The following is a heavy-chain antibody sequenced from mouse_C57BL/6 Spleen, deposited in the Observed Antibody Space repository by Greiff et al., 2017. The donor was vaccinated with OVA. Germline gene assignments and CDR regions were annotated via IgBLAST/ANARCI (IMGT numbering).Heavy chain of an antibody. CDR2: IRLKSDNYAT. Sequence: EVQVEESGGGLVQPGGSMKLSCVASGFTFSNYWMNWVRQSPEKGLEWVAQIRLKSDNYATHYAVSVKGRFTISRDDSKSSVYLQMNNLRAEDTGIYYCTPSSYWGQGTLVTVSA. CDR3: TPSSY. CDR1: GFTFSNYW. D-gene: IGHD6-1*01. V-gene: IGHV6-3*01. J-gene: IGHJ3*01.